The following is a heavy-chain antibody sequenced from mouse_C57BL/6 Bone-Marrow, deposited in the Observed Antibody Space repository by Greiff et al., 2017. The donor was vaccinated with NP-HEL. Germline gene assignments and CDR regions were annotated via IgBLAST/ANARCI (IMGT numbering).Heavy chain of an antibody. CDR1: GFTFSDYY. Sequence: EVKLEESGGGLVQPGGSLKLSCAASGFTFSDYYLYWVRQTPEKRLEWVAYISNGGGSTYYPDTVKGRFTRSRDNAKNTLYLQMSRLKSEDTAMYYCARRDYWGQGTLVTVSA. V-gene: IGHV5-12*01. D-gene: IGHD3-3*01. CDR2: ISNGGGST. J-gene: IGHJ3*01. CDR3: ARRDY.